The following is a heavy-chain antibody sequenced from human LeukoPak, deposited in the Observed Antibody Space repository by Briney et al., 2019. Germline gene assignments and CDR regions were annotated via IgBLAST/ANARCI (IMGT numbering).Heavy chain of an antibody. CDR3: ARALESRYFDL. J-gene: IGHJ2*01. V-gene: IGHV3-33*01. Sequence: FCKASGYTLTGYYMHWVRQAPGKGLEWVAAIWYDGSDSYYACSVRGRFTISRDSSKTKLYLQMNSLRTEDTALYYCARALESRYFDLWGRGTLVTVSS. CDR2: IWYDGSDS. CDR1: GYTLTGYY. D-gene: IGHD1-1*01.